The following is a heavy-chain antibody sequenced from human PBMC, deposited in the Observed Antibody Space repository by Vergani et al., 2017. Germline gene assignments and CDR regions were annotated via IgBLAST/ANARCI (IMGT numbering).Heavy chain of an antibody. CDR2: IYYSRST. CDR3: ATLEGYCSSTSCYPFDY. Sequence: QVQLQESGPGLVKPSETLSLTCTVSGGSISSYYWSWIRQPPGKGLEWIGYIYYSRSTHYNPSLKSRVTISVDTSKNQFSLKLSSVTAADTAVYYCATLEGYCSSTSCYPFDYWGQGTLVTVSS. V-gene: IGHV4-59*01. J-gene: IGHJ4*02. D-gene: IGHD2-2*01. CDR1: GGSISSYY.